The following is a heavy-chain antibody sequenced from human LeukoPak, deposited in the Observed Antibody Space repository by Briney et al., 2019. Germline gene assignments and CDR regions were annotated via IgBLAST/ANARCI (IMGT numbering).Heavy chain of an antibody. CDR2: IVVGSGNT. J-gene: IGHJ4*02. CDR3: TAGGRSTTPAFDY. CDR1: GFTFTSSA. Sequence: SVKVSCKASGFTFTSSAMQWVRQARGQRLEWIGWIVVGSGNTNYAQKFQERVTITRDMSTSTAYMEPSSLRSEDTAVYYCTAGGRSTTPAFDYWGQGTLVTVSS. D-gene: IGHD2/OR15-2a*01. V-gene: IGHV1-58*02.